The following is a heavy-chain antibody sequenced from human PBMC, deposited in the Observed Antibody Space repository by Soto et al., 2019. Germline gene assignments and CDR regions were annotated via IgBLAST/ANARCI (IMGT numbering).Heavy chain of an antibody. Sequence: EVQLVESGGGLVKPGGSLRLSCAASGFTFTNAWMSWVRQAPGKGLEWVGRIRSKTDGGTTAYAAPVKGRFTISRDDXKNTLYLQMNSLKTEDTAVYFCASGMVRDNYYGMDVWGQGTTVTVSS. CDR3: ASGMVRDNYYGMDV. CDR2: IRSKTDGGTT. J-gene: IGHJ6*02. D-gene: IGHD3-10*01. V-gene: IGHV3-15*01. CDR1: GFTFTNAW.